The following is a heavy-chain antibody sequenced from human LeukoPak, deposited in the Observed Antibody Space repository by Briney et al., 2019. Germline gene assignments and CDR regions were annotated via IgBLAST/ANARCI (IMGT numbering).Heavy chain of an antibody. J-gene: IGHJ3*02. CDR2: INHSGST. CDR3: ARLPVWAAAGTPLHDAFDI. Sequence: PSETLSLTCAVYGGSFSGYYWSWIRQPPGKGLEWIGEINHSGSTNYNPSLKSRVTISVDTSKNQFSLKLSSVTAADTAVYYCARLPVWAAAGTPLHDAFDIWGQGTMVTVSS. D-gene: IGHD6-13*01. CDR1: GGSFSGYY. V-gene: IGHV4-34*01.